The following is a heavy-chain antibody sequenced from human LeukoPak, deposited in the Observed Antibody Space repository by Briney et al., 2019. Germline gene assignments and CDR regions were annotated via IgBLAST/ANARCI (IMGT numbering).Heavy chain of an antibody. CDR2: TYYRSKWYN. Sequence: SRTLSLTCAISGDSVSSSSAAWSWIRQSPSRGLEWLGRTYYRSKWYNDYAKSVKSRISINSDTSKNQISLQLNSVTPEDTAVYYCARGTGTFDFWGQGTLVTVSS. CDR1: GDSVSSSSAA. CDR3: ARGTGTFDF. J-gene: IGHJ4*02. D-gene: IGHD3-10*01. V-gene: IGHV6-1*01.